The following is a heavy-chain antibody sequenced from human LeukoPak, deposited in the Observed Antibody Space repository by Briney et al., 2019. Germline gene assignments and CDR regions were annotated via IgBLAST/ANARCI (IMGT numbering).Heavy chain of an antibody. Sequence: SVKVSCKASGGTFSSYAISWVRQAPGQGLEWMGRIIPIFGTANYAQKFQGRVTITTDESTSTAYMELSGLRSEDTAVYYCARGTVTMVVTPLGYWGQGTLVTVSS. CDR2: IIPIFGTA. J-gene: IGHJ4*02. CDR1: GGTFSSYA. V-gene: IGHV1-69*05. D-gene: IGHD4-23*01. CDR3: ARGTVTMVVTPLGY.